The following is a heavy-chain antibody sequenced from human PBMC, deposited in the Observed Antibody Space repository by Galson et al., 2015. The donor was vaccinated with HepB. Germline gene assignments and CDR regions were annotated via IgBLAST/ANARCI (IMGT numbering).Heavy chain of an antibody. J-gene: IGHJ3*02. D-gene: IGHD6-13*01. CDR1: GGSVTSYY. Sequence: SETLSLTCTVSGGSVTSYYWSWIRQSPGKGLEWIAYLYYTGVTSYNPSLKSRISVSVDTSTNQFSLKVTSVTAADTAVYYCAREGQQLGEPHGFDIWGQGTMVTVSS. CDR3: AREGQQLGEPHGFDI. CDR2: LYYTGVT. V-gene: IGHV4-59*02.